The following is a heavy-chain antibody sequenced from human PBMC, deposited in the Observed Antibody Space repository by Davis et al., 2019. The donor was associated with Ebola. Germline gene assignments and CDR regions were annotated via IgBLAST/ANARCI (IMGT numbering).Heavy chain of an antibody. CDR2: IIPILGIA. CDR1: GGTFSSYA. D-gene: IGHD1-1*01. Sequence: SVKVSCKASGGTFSSYAISWVRQAPGQGLEWMGGIIPILGIANYAQKFQGRVTITADESTSTAYMELSSLRSEDTAVYYCARLKRDPQDFDYWGQGTLVTVSS. J-gene: IGHJ4*02. CDR3: ARLKRDPQDFDY. V-gene: IGHV1-69*10.